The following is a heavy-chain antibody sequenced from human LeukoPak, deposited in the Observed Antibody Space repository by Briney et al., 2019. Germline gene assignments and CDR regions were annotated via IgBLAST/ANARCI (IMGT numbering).Heavy chain of an antibody. V-gene: IGHV5-51*01. J-gene: IGHJ3*02. CDR2: IYPGDSDT. D-gene: IGHD2-15*01. CDR1: GYSFTSYW. Sequence: GESLRISCKGSGYSFTSYWIGWVRQMPGKGLEWMGIIYPGDSDTRYSPSFQGQVTISADKSISTAYLQWSSLEASDTAMYYCARPLEVAQTDAFDIWGQGTMVTVSS. CDR3: ARPLEVAQTDAFDI.